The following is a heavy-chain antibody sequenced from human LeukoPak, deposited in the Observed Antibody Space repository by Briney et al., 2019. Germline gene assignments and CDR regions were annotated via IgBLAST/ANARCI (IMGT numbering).Heavy chain of an antibody. CDR1: GGSISSYY. V-gene: IGHV4-59*12. J-gene: IGHJ4*02. D-gene: IGHD1-26*01. CDR2: IFYSGTT. CDR3: ARLVGATKNFDY. Sequence: EPSETLSLTCTISGGSISSYYWSWIRQPPGKGLEWIGFIFYSGTTNYNPPLKSRVTISVDTSKNQFSLKLSSVTAADTAVYYCARLVGATKNFDYWGQGTLVTVSS.